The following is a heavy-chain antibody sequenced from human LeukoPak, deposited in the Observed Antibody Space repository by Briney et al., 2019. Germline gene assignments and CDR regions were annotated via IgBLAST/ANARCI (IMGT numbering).Heavy chain of an antibody. CDR1: GFTFSSYG. D-gene: IGHD6-6*01. CDR2: ISSSSSYI. J-gene: IGHJ4*02. CDR3: ARDSSSSSSLDY. Sequence: PGGSLRLSCAASGFTFSSYGMHWVRQAPGKGLEWVSSISSSSSYIYYADSVKGRFTISRDNAKNSLYLQMNSLRAEDTAVYYCARDSSSSSSLDYWGQGTLVTVSS. V-gene: IGHV3-21*01.